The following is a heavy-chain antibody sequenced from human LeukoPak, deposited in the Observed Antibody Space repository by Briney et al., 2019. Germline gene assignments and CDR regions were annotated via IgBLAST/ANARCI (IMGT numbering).Heavy chain of an antibody. CDR3: ARGFWSGYSVVSYYYGMDV. J-gene: IGHJ6*02. D-gene: IGHD3-3*01. V-gene: IGHV4-34*01. CDR1: GGSFSGYY. CDR2: INHSGST. Sequence: SETLSLTCAVYGGSFSGYYWSWIRQPPGKGLEWIGEINHSGSTNYNPSLKSRVTISVDTSKNQFSLKLRSVTAADTAVYYCARGFWSGYSVVSYYYGMDVWGQGTTVTVSS.